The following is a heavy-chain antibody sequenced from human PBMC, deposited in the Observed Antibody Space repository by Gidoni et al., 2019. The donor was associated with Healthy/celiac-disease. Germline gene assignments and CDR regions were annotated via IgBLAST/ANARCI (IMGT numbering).Heavy chain of an antibody. Sequence: EVPQVESGGGLVQPGGSLRRPCPASGFTFSSYAMRWVRQAPGKGLAWVSAIGGSVGSTYYADTVKGRFTISRYNSKNTLYLQMNSLRAEDTGVYYCAKDALTALWALGGYFDSWGQGTLVTVSS. J-gene: IGHJ4*02. CDR2: IGGSVGST. D-gene: IGHD3-16*01. CDR3: AKDALTALWALGGYFDS. CDR1: GFTFSSYA. V-gene: IGHV3-23*04.